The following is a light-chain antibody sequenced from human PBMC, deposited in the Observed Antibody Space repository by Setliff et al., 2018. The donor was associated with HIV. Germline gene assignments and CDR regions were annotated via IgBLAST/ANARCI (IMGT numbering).Light chain of an antibody. J-gene: IGLJ1*01. CDR1: SSDVGAYNY. V-gene: IGLV2-11*01. CDR2: DVT. Sequence: QSVLTQPRSVSGSPGQSVTISCTGTSSDVGAYNYVSWYQQHPGKAPKLMIYDVTKRPSGVPDRFSGSKSANTASLTISGLQAEDEDDYYCSSYAGNFLFVFGIGTKVTVL. CDR3: SSYAGNFLFV.